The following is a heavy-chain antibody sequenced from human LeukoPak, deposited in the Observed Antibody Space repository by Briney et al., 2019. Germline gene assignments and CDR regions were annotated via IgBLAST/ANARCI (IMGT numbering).Heavy chain of an antibody. J-gene: IGHJ4*02. CDR1: GFIFSSYA. Sequence: PGGSLRLSCAASGFIFSSYAMSWVRQAPGKGLEWVSAISGNGDSTYYADSVKGRFTISRDNSKNTLYLQVNSLRAEDTAVYYCAKDSGYHFDLIGLDYWGQGTLVTVSS. CDR3: AKDSGYHFDLIGLDY. CDR2: ISGNGDST. V-gene: IGHV3-23*01. D-gene: IGHD5-12*01.